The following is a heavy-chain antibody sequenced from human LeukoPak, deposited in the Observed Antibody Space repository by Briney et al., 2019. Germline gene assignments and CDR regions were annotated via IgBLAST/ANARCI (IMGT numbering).Heavy chain of an antibody. Sequence: GESLKISCKGSGYSFTSYWIGWVRQMPGKGLEWMGIIYPGDSDTRYSPSFQGQVTISADKSISTAYLQWSSLKASDTAMYYCARPDGIAAAEWLVYDYWGQGTLVTVSS. D-gene: IGHD6-13*01. CDR2: IYPGDSDT. CDR3: ARPDGIAAAEWLVYDY. J-gene: IGHJ4*02. CDR1: GYSFTSYW. V-gene: IGHV5-51*01.